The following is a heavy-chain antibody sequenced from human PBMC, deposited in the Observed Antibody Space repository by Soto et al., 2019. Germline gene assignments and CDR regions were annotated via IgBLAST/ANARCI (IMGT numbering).Heavy chain of an antibody. CDR1: GYTFTSYY. V-gene: IGHV1-46*01. CDR2: INPSGGST. J-gene: IGHJ6*02. D-gene: IGHD5-18*01. CDR3: ARVDTAMVKGFSKYYYYGMDV. Sequence: GGPVKVSCKASGYTFTSYYMHWVRQAPGQGLEWMGIINPSGGSTSYAQKFQGRVTMTRDTSTSTVYMELSSLRSEDTAVYYCARVDTAMVKGFSKYYYYGMDVRGQGTTVTVSS.